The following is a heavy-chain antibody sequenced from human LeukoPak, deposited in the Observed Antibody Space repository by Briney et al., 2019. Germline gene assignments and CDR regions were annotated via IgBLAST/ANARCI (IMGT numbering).Heavy chain of an antibody. CDR2: IYYSGST. Sequence: SETLSLTCTVSGGSISSSKYYWGWIRQPPGKGLEWIGSIYYSGSTNYDPSLKSRITISVDTSKNQFFLKLDSVTAADTAVYYCARHTSHTIGTGDFDYWGQGTLVTVSS. J-gene: IGHJ4*02. V-gene: IGHV4-39*01. CDR3: ARHTSHTIGTGDFDY. CDR1: GGSISSSKYY. D-gene: IGHD1-1*01.